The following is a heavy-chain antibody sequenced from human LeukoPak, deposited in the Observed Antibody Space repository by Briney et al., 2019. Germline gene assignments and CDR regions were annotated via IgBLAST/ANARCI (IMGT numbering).Heavy chain of an antibody. V-gene: IGHV4-34*01. J-gene: IGHJ4*02. Sequence: MPSETLSLTCAVYGGSFSGYYWSWIRQPPGKGLEWIGEINHSGSTNYNPSLKSRVTISVDTSKNQFSLKLSSVTAADTAVYNCARGIRSYYDSSGIYYFDYWGQGTLVTVSS. CDR2: INHSGST. CDR3: ARGIRSYYDSSGIYYFDY. CDR1: GGSFSGYY. D-gene: IGHD3-22*01.